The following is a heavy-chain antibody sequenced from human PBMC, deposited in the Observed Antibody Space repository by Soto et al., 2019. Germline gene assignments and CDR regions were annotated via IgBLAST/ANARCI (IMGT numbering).Heavy chain of an antibody. CDR3: AKDRGQRRQWLIDPFAY. CDR2: ISYDGTKT. J-gene: IGHJ4*02. CDR1: GFTFSIYA. Sequence: QVQLVESGGGVVQPGRSLRVSCAASGFTFSIYAMHWVRQAPGTGLEWVAVISYDGTKTYYADSVKGRFSISRDNSKNTVYLQMNSLRDEDRAVYYCAKDRGQRRQWLIDPFAYWGRGTLVTVSP. V-gene: IGHV3-30*18. D-gene: IGHD6-19*01.